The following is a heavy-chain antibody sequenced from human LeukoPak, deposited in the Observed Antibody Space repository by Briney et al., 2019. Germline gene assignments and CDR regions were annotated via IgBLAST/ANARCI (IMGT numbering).Heavy chain of an antibody. Sequence: GGSLRLSCSASGFSFHTYGMHWVRKAPGKGLEWVAFIRFDGSSKYYADYVKGRFTISRDDSKNTAYLQMNSLKTEDTAVYYCTRQQPSGYYYVAFDIWGQGTMVTVSS. CDR3: TRQQPSGYYYVAFDI. CDR2: IRFDGSSK. J-gene: IGHJ3*02. D-gene: IGHD3-22*01. V-gene: IGHV3-30*02. CDR1: GFSFHTYG.